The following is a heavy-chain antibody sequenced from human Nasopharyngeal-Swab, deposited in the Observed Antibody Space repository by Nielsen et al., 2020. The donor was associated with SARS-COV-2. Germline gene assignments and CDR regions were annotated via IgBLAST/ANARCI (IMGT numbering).Heavy chain of an antibody. CDR2: INPSGGST. CDR1: GYTFTNHF. J-gene: IGHJ4*02. D-gene: IGHD5-18*01. Sequence: ASVKVSCKASGYTFTNHFMHWVRQAPGQGLEWMGMINPSGGSTGYAQNFQGRITMTRDTSTSTVYMELSSLRSEDTAVYYCARDWWIQVWLFDYWGQGTLVTVSS. CDR3: ARDWWIQVWLFDY. V-gene: IGHV1-46*01.